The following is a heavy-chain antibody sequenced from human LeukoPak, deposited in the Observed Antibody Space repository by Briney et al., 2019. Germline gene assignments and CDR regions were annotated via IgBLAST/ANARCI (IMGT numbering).Heavy chain of an antibody. CDR1: GFTFSSYA. D-gene: IGHD3-22*01. J-gene: IGHJ4*02. Sequence: GGSLRLSCAASGFTFSSYAMSWVRQAPGKGLEWVSAISGSGGSTYYADSVKGRFTISRDNSKDTLYLQMNSLRAEDTAVYYCAKTRGSGYTIDYWGQGTLVTVSS. V-gene: IGHV3-23*01. CDR2: ISGSGGST. CDR3: AKTRGSGYTIDY.